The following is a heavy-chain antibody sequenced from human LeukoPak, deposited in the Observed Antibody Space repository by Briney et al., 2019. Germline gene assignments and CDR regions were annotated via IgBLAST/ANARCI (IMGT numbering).Heavy chain of an antibody. J-gene: IGHJ6*03. CDR1: GFTFSSYS. D-gene: IGHD6-13*01. Sequence: GGSLRLSCAASGFTFSSYSMNWVRQAPGKGLEWVSSISSSSSYIYYADSVKGRFTISRDNAKNPLYLQMNSLRAEDTAVYYCAREQYSSSWTRWDYYYMDVWGKGTTVTVSS. CDR3: AREQYSSSWTRWDYYYMDV. V-gene: IGHV3-21*01. CDR2: ISSSSSYI.